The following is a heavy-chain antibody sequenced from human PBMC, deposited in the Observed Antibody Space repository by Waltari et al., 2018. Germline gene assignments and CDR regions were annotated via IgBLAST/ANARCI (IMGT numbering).Heavy chain of an antibody. CDR2: MNPNSGNT. CDR1: GYTFTSYD. CDR3: ARGGYYYDSSGYSHFDY. J-gene: IGHJ4*02. Sequence: QVQLVQSGAEVKKPGASVKVSCKASGYTFTSYDINWVRQATGQGLEWRGWMNPNSGNTGYAQKFQGRVTMTRNTAISTAYMELSSLRSEDTAVYYCARGGYYYDSSGYSHFDYCGQGTLVTVSS. V-gene: IGHV1-8*01. D-gene: IGHD3-22*01.